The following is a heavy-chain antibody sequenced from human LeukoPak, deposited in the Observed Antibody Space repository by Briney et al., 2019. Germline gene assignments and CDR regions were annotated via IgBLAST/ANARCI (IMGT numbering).Heavy chain of an antibody. CDR2: IYYSGST. CDR3: ARHRGILNTAMVQGYFDY. CDR1: GYSLSSSYY. D-gene: IGHD5-18*01. V-gene: IGHV4-39*01. Sequence: SETLSLTCTVSGYSLSSSYYWGWIRQPPGKGLEWIGSIYYSGSTYYNPSLKSRVTISVDTSKNQFSLKLSSVTAADTAVYYCARHRGILNTAMVQGYFDYWGQGTLVTVSS. J-gene: IGHJ4*02.